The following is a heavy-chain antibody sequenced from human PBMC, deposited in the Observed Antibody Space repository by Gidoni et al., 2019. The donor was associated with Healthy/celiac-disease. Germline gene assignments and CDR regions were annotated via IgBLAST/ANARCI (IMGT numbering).Heavy chain of an antibody. J-gene: IGHJ4*02. D-gene: IGHD3-22*01. Sequence: EVQLVESGGGLVQPGGSLRLSCAASGFTFSSDWMHWFRQAPGKGLVWVSRINRDERSTSYADSVKGRFTISRDNAKNTLYLQMNSLRAEDTAVYYCARGNYESSGYYYVLDYWGQGTLVTVSS. V-gene: IGHV3-74*01. CDR2: INRDERST. CDR3: ARGNYESSGYYYVLDY. CDR1: GFTFSSDW.